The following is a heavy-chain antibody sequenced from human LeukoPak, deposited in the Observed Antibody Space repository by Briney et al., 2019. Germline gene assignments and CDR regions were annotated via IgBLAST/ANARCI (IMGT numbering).Heavy chain of an antibody. Sequence: GGSLRLSCAASGFTFSDYYMSWVRQAPGKGLEWVSAISGSGGSTYYADSVKGRLTISRDNSKNTLYLQMNSLRAEDTTVYYCARGDYGSGTYLWGSWGQGILVTVSP. V-gene: IGHV3-23*01. CDR2: ISGSGGST. J-gene: IGHJ5*02. CDR1: GFTFSDYY. D-gene: IGHD3-10*01. CDR3: ARGDYGSGTYLWGS.